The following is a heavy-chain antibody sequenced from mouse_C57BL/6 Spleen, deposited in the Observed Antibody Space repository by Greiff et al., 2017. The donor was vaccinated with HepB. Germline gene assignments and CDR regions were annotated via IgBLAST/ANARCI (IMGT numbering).Heavy chain of an antibody. J-gene: IGHJ3*01. Sequence: QVQLQQPGAELVKPGASVKMSCKASGYTFTSYWITWVKQRPGQGLEWIGDIYPGSGSTNYNEKFKSKATLTVDTSSSTAYMQLSSLTSEDSAVYYCARDYYGSSYVGFAYWGQGTLVTVSA. V-gene: IGHV1-55*01. CDR1: GYTFTSYW. CDR2: IYPGSGST. D-gene: IGHD1-1*01. CDR3: ARDYYGSSYVGFAY.